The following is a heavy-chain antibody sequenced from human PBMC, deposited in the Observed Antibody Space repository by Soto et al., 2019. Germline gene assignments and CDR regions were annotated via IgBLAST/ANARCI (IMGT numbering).Heavy chain of an antibody. CDR3: AKDLTRQLAYWLDP. D-gene: IGHD6-6*01. CDR2: INAHSGGT. CDR1: GFSFTGYY. J-gene: IGHJ5*02. Sequence: ASVKVSCKASGFSFTGYYIHWLRQAPGQGLEWMGWINAHSGGTEYAQKFQGRVTLTRDTSIATAYLTLTSLTSDDTALYYCAKDLTRQLAYWLDPWGQGTQVTVYS. V-gene: IGHV1-2*02.